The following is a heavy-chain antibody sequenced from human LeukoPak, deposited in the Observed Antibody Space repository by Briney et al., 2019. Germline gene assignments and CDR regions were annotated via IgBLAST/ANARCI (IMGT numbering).Heavy chain of an antibody. Sequence: PGGSLRLSCAASGFTFSNYAMNWVRQAPGKGLEWVSSFSVSSGRTYYADSVKGRFTISRDISKNTLFLQLKSLRADDTAIYYCAKDCYGSGSHAIDYWGQGTLVTVSS. D-gene: IGHD3-10*01. J-gene: IGHJ4*02. CDR2: FSVSSGRT. V-gene: IGHV3-23*01. CDR3: AKDCYGSGSHAIDY. CDR1: GFTFSNYA.